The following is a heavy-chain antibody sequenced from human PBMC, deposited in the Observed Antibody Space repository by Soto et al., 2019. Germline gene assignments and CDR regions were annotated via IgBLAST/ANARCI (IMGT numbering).Heavy chain of an antibody. V-gene: IGHV4-4*07. CDR1: GGSISSYY. CDR3: ARDYFYGSGTTSGYWFDP. D-gene: IGHD3-10*01. CDR2: IYSSGST. Sequence: SETLSLTCTVSGGSISSYYWSWIRQPAGKGLEWVGVIYSSGSTDYNPSLRSRVSMSIDTSKNQFSLKLSSVTAADTAVYYCARDYFYGSGTTSGYWFDPWGQGYLDTVSS. J-gene: IGHJ5*02.